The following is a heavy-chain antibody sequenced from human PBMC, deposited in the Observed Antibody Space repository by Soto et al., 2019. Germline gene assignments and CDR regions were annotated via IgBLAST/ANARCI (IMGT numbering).Heavy chain of an antibody. V-gene: IGHV3-7*01. CDR1: GFTFSTNW. J-gene: IGHJ3*02. CDR3: ARPLGWRDAFDI. CDR2: IKHDGSDE. Sequence: EVQLVESGGGLVQPGGSLRLSCAASGFTFSTNWMSWVRQAPGKGLEWVANIKHDGSDEYYVDPVKGRFTISRDNAKNSLYLQMSSLRAEDTAVYYCARPLGWRDAFDIWGPGTVVTVSS. D-gene: IGHD6-19*01.